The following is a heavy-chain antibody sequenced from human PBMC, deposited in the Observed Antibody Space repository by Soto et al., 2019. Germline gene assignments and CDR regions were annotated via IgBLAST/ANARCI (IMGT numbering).Heavy chain of an antibody. V-gene: IGHV4-30-4*01. CDR1: GASISSADYY. CDR3: ASIWFGDFDY. Sequence: QVQLQESGPRLVKPSQTLSLTCTVSGASISSADYYWSWIRQPPGKGLEWIGYFHSSGATYKDPSLNCRVTISVDKSKNKISLKLVSVTAADTAIYYCASIWFGDFDYWGHGTLVTISS. CDR2: FHSSGAT. D-gene: IGHD3-10*01. J-gene: IGHJ4*01.